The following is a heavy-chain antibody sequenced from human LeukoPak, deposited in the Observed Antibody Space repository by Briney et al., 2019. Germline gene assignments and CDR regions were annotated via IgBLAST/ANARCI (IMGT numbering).Heavy chain of an antibody. Sequence: ASVKVSCKASGGTFSSYAISWVRQAPGQGLEWMGGIIPIFGTANYAQKFQGRVTITTDESTSTAYMELSSLRSEDTAVYYCAKGRWSGYGDAFDIWGQGTMVTVSS. J-gene: IGHJ3*02. CDR2: IIPIFGTA. CDR3: AKGRWSGYGDAFDI. D-gene: IGHD3-3*01. CDR1: GGTFSSYA. V-gene: IGHV1-69*05.